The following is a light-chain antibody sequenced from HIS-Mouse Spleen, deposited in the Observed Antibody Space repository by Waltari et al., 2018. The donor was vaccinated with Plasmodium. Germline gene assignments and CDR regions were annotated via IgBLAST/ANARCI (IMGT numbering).Light chain of an antibody. V-gene: IGKV1-13*02. Sequence: ALQLTQSPSSLSASVGDRVTITCRASQGISSALAWYQQKRGKAPKLLIYDASSLESGVPSRFSGSGSGTDFTLTISSLQPEDFATYYCQQFNSYPFTFGPGTKVDIK. J-gene: IGKJ3*01. CDR2: DAS. CDR3: QQFNSYPFT. CDR1: QGISSA.